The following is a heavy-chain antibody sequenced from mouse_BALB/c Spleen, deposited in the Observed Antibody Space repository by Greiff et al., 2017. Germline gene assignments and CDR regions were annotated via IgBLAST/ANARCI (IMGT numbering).Heavy chain of an antibody. V-gene: IGHV5-4*02. Sequence: EVKVVESGGGLVKPGGSLKLSCAASGFTFSDYYMYWVRQTPEKRLEWVATISDGGSYTYYPDSVKGRFTISRDNAKNNLYLQMSSLKSEDTAMYYCARGDGYWGQGTTLTVSS. CDR1: GFTFSDYY. D-gene: IGHD3-3*01. J-gene: IGHJ2*01. CDR2: ISDGGSYT. CDR3: ARGDGY.